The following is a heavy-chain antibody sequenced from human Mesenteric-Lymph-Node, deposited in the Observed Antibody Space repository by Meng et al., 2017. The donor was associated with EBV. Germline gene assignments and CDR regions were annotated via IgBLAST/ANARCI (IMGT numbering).Heavy chain of an antibody. J-gene: IGHJ5*02. CDR1: GYTFTGYY. Sequence: QGLWGQSGAEGKKPGASVKVSCKASGYTFTGYYMHWVRQAPGQGLEWMGRINPNSGGTNYAQKFQGRVTMTRDTSISTAYMELSRLRSDDTAVYYCARTPLPYCSGGSCYSVGFDPWGQGTLVTVSS. D-gene: IGHD2-15*01. CDR3: ARTPLPYCSGGSCYSVGFDP. V-gene: IGHV1-2*06. CDR2: INPNSGGT.